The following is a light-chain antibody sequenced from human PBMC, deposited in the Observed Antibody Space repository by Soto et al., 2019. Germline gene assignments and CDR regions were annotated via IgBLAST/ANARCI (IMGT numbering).Light chain of an antibody. V-gene: IGKV3-20*01. J-gene: IGKJ5*01. Sequence: EIVLTQSPGTLSLSPEERATLSCRASQSICSSYLAWYQQKPGQAPRLLIYGASTRATGIPDRFSGSGSGTDFTLTINRVAPEDFAMYSCQQYVSLPITFGQGTRLEIK. CDR2: GAS. CDR1: QSICSSY. CDR3: QQYVSLPIT.